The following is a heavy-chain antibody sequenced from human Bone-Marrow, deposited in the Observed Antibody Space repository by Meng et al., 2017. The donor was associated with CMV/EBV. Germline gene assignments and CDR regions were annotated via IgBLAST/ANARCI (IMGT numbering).Heavy chain of an antibody. CDR3: ARNWFGELDWFDP. CDR2: IIPILGIA. Sequence: SVKLSCKASGGTFSSYTISWVRQAPGQGLEWMGRIIPILGIANYAQKFQGRVAITADKSTSTAYMELSSLRSEDTAVYYCARNWFGELDWFDPWGQGTLVTVAS. D-gene: IGHD3-10*01. V-gene: IGHV1-69*02. J-gene: IGHJ5*02. CDR1: GGTFSSYT.